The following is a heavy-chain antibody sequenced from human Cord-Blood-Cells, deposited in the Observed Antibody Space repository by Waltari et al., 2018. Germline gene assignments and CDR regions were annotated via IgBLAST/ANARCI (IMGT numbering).Heavy chain of an antibody. J-gene: IGHJ6*03. V-gene: IGHV4-34*01. D-gene: IGHD6-13*01. Sequence: QVQLQQWGAGLLKPSETLSLTCAVYGGSFRGYYWRWIRQPPGKGLEWIGEINHSGSTHYHPSLKSRVTISVDTSKNQFSLKLSSVTAADTAVYYCARRVLAAAAYYYYYYMDVWGKGTTVTVSS. CDR2: INHSGST. CDR1: GGSFRGYY. CDR3: ARRVLAAAAYYYYYYMDV.